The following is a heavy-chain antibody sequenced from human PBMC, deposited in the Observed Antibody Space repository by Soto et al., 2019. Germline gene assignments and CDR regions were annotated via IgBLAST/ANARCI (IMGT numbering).Heavy chain of an antibody. D-gene: IGHD2-2*01. J-gene: IGHJ5*02. CDR3: ASTEDIVVVPAARGGLRHNWFDP. CDR1: GGSISSSSYY. V-gene: IGHV4-39*01. CDR2: IYYSGST. Sequence: SETLSLTCTVSGGSISSSSYYWGWIRQPPGKGLEWIGSIYYSGSTYYNPSLKSRVTISVDTSKNQFSLKLSSVTAADTAVYYCASTEDIVVVPAARGGLRHNWFDPWGQGTLVTVSS.